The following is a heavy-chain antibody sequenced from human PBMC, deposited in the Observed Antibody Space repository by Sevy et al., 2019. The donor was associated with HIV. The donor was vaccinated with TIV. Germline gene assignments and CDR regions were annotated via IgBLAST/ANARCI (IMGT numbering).Heavy chain of an antibody. J-gene: IGHJ4*02. CDR1: GYTFTSYD. V-gene: IGHV1-8*01. Sequence: ASVKVSCKASGYTFTSYDINWVRQATGQGLEWMGWMNPNSGNTGYAQKFQGRVTMTRNTSISTANMELISLRSEDTAVYYCARTADYDSSGYYYRFDYWGQGTLVTVSS. CDR2: MNPNSGNT. D-gene: IGHD3-22*01. CDR3: ARTADYDSSGYYYRFDY.